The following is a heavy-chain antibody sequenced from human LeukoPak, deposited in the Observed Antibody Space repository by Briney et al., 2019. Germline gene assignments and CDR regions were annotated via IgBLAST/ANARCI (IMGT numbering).Heavy chain of an antibody. CDR1: GYTFTGYF. J-gene: IGHJ4*02. CDR3: ARLATTLIPFDY. V-gene: IGHV1-2*02. CDR2: INPNSGGT. D-gene: IGHD1-1*01. Sequence: GASVKVSCKASGYTFTGYFVYWVRQAPGQGLEWMGWINPNSGGTNYAQKFQGRVTLTRDTSISTAYMELSRLSSDDTAVYYCARLATTLIPFDYWGQGTLVTVSS.